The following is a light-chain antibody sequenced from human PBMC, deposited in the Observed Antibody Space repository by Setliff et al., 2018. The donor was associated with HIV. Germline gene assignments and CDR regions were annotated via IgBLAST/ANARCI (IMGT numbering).Light chain of an antibody. J-gene: IGLJ1*01. CDR3: CSYTSSLTYV. Sequence: QSALTQPASVSGSPGQSITISCSGTSSDVGSYNFVSWYQQHPGKAPQLIIYDVSQRPSGVSSRFSGSKSGNTASLTISGLQAEDQADYYCCSYTSSLTYVVGTGTKATVL. CDR2: DVS. CDR1: SSDVGSYNF. V-gene: IGLV2-14*03.